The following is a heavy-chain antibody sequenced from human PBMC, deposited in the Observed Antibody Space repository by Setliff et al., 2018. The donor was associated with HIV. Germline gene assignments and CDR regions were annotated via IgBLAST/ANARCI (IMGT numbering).Heavy chain of an antibody. V-gene: IGHV4-39*01. D-gene: IGHD3-10*01. Sequence: PSETLSLTCTVSGGSISRSSYYWGWIRQPPGKGLEWIASIYYSGTTFYNPSLKSRVTISVDTSKNQFSLRLSSVTAADTAVYYCARHGSNWFDPWGQGTLVTVSS. CDR2: IYYSGTT. J-gene: IGHJ5*02. CDR3: ARHGSNWFDP. CDR1: GGSISRSSYY.